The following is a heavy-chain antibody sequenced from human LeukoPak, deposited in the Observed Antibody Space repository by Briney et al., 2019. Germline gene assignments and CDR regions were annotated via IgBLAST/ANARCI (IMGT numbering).Heavy chain of an antibody. CDR2: ISGSGSNT. V-gene: IGHV3-23*01. D-gene: IGHD4-11*01. Sequence: GGSLRLSCAASGFTFSSYAMSWVRQAPGKGLEWVSSISGSGSNTHYADSVKGRFTISRDNSKNTLYLQMNSLRAEDTAVYDCAKKLLTVTTWGFDYWGQGTLVTVSS. J-gene: IGHJ4*02. CDR3: AKKLLTVTTWGFDY. CDR1: GFTFSSYA.